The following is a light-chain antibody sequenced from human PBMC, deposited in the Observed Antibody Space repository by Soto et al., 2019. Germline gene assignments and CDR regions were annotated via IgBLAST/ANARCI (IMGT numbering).Light chain of an antibody. CDR3: KPYDNSPIP. CDR2: GAS. J-gene: IGKJ5*01. CDR1: QSISSSF. Sequence: IVLTQSPGTLDLSPGGRASLFCGASQSISSSFLAWYQQKPGQAPRLIIYGASSRATGINARFSGTGSETDFTLTIRRMEPEDFAVYYCKPYDNSPIPFGKGPRVEIK. V-gene: IGKV3-20*01.